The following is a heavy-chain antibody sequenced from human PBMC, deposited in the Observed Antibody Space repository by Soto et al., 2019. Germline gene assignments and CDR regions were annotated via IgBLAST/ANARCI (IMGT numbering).Heavy chain of an antibody. D-gene: IGHD6-13*01. CDR3: ARHLRVSRIAASLI. V-gene: IGHV5-51*01. CDR1: GYSFTNYW. Sequence: EVQLVQSGAEMKKPGESLKISCKGSGYSFTNYWIAWVRQMPGKGLEWMGIIYPGDSDTRYSPSFQGQVTCSADKSISTAYLQLSSLKASDTAMYYCARHLRVSRIAASLIWGQGTMVTVSS. CDR2: IYPGDSDT. J-gene: IGHJ3*02.